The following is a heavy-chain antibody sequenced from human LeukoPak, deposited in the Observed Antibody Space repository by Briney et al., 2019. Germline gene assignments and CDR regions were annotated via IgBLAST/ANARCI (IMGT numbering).Heavy chain of an antibody. CDR1: GGSISSYY. Sequence: KPSETLSLTCTVSGGSISSYYWSWIRQPPGKGLEWIGYIYYSGSTNYNPSLKSRVTISVDTSKNQFSLKLSSVTAADTAVYYCARGLDYGSGSALWYWGQGTLVTVSS. CDR2: IYYSGST. V-gene: IGHV4-59*01. J-gene: IGHJ4*02. CDR3: ARGLDYGSGSALWY. D-gene: IGHD3-10*01.